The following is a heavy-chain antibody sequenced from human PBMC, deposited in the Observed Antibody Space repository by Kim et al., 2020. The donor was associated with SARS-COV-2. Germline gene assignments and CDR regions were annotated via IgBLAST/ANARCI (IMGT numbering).Heavy chain of an antibody. Sequence: GGSLRLSCTASGFTFSSYAMSWVRQAPGKGLEWVSAISGSGGSTYYADSVKGRFTISRDNSKNTLYLQMNSLRAEDTAVYYCAKIEARYFDWLLPYYFDYWGQGTLVTVSS. J-gene: IGHJ4*02. CDR2: ISGSGGST. V-gene: IGHV3-23*01. D-gene: IGHD3-9*01. CDR1: GFTFSSYA. CDR3: AKIEARYFDWLLPYYFDY.